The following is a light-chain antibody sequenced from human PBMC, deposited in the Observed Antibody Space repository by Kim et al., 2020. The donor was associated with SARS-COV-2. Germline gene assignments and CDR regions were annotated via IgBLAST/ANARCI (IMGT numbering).Light chain of an antibody. CDR3: SAWDSSLSAWV. CDR2: RNG. Sequence: HTATLSCTGNSNNVGNQGAAWLQQHQGHPPKLVSYRNGNRPSGISGRLSASRSGNTAFLTIAGLQVEDEADYYCSAWDSSLSAWVFGGGTQLTVL. CDR1: SNNVGNQG. J-gene: IGLJ3*02. V-gene: IGLV10-54*01.